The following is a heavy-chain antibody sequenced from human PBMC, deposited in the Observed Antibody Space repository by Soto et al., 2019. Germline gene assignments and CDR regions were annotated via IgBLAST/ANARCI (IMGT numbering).Heavy chain of an antibody. CDR1: GGTFSSYA. Sequence: QVQLVQSGAEVKKPGSSVKVSCKASGGTFSSYAISWVRQAPGQGLEWMGGIIPIFGTANYAQKFQGRVTNTADGSKKNAYMGVGNLRTEDTAVYYCARAGVRIGTITRVGPWGQGTLVTVSS. CDR2: IIPIFGTA. V-gene: IGHV1-69*12. CDR3: ARAGVRIGTITRVGP. J-gene: IGHJ5*02. D-gene: IGHD2-8*01.